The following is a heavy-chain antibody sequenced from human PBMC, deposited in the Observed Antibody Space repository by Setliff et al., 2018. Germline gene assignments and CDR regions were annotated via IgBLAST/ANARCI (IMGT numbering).Heavy chain of an antibody. CDR2: IKQDGSEE. D-gene: IGHD2-21*01. V-gene: IGHV3-7*03. J-gene: IGHJ4*02. CDR1: GFTFNKHW. Sequence: GGSLRLSCTASGFTFNKHWMTWVRQAPGKGLEWVANIKQDGSEEYYVDSVRGRFTISRDNAHNSQYLQMNNLRVEDTAVYYCTTRYHNPGDGYMAVFDFWGQGSLVTVSS. CDR3: TTRYHNPGDGYMAVFDF.